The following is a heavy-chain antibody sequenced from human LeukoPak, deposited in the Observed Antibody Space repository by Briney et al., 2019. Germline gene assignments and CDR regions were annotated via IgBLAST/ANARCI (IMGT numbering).Heavy chain of an antibody. CDR3: AKVGPMTPATSVFRSRTYYYYYMDV. Sequence: GGSLRLSCAASGFTFSSYAMSWVRQGPGKGLEWVSSISGSGGRTYYADSVKGRFTISRDNSKNTLYLQMNSLRAVEDTAVYYCAKVGPMTPATSVFRSRTYYYYYMDVWGKGTTVTVSS. J-gene: IGHJ6*03. D-gene: IGHD4-17*01. V-gene: IGHV3-23*01. CDR2: ISGSGGRT. CDR1: GFTFSSYA.